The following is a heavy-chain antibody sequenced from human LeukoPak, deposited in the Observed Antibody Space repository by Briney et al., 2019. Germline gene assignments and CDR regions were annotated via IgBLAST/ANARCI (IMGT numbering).Heavy chain of an antibody. CDR1: GGFTFSSHE. J-gene: IGHJ3*02. CDR2: ISGSGYTI. V-gene: IGHV3-48*03. D-gene: IGHD3-10*01. Sequence: GGSLRLSCVASGGFTFSSHEMNWVRQAPGKGLEWVSYISGSGYTIYYADSVKGRFTISRDNTKNSLYLQMNSLRADDTAVYYCARDRGVGIRQNAFDIWGQGTMVTVSS. CDR3: ARDRGVGIRQNAFDI.